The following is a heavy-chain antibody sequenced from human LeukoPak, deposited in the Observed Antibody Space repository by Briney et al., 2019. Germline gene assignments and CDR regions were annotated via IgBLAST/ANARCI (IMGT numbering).Heavy chain of an antibody. CDR2: ISYDGSNK. V-gene: IGHV3-30-3*01. CDR3: ARDRIRYSGSPDY. CDR1: GFTFSSYA. D-gene: IGHD1-26*01. Sequence: GGSLRLSCAASGFTFSSYAMHWVRQAPGKGLEWVAVISYDGSNKYYADSVKGRFTISRDNSKNTLYLQMNSLRAEDTAAYYCARDRIRYSGSPDYWGQGTLVTVSS. J-gene: IGHJ4*02.